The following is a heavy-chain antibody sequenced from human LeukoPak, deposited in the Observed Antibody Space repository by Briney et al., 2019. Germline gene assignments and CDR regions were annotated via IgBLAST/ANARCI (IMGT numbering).Heavy chain of an antibody. D-gene: IGHD1-1*01. V-gene: IGHV3-20*04. CDR1: GFTFDDYG. Sequence: GGSLRLSCAASGFTFDDYGMNWVRQAPGKGLEWVSGINWNGGSTGYADSVKGRFTISRDNAKNSLYLQMNTLRADDTALYYCARSATSGTIYLDYWGQGTLVTVSS. CDR2: INWNGGST. CDR3: ARSATSGTIYLDY. J-gene: IGHJ4*02.